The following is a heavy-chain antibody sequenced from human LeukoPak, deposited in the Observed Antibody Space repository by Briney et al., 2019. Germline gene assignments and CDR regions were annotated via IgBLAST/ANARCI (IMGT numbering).Heavy chain of an antibody. Sequence: ASVKVSCKVSGYILTELSIHWVRQAPGKGLEWMGGFDPQYGEGVYAQKFLGRVTMTEDTSTDTAYMELRSLSSDDTAVYATGAYTSGSFYFGDIFNWGQGTLVTVSS. CDR2: FDPQYGEG. CDR3: GAYTSGSFYFGDIFN. J-gene: IGHJ4*02. V-gene: IGHV1-24*01. CDR1: GYILTELS. D-gene: IGHD3-10*01.